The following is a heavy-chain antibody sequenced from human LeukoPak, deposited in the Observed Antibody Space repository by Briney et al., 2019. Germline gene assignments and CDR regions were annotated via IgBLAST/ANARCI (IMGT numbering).Heavy chain of an antibody. CDR2: ISGSGGST. V-gene: IGHV3-23*01. D-gene: IGHD6-19*01. Sequence: GGSPRLSCAASGFTFSSYAMSWVRQAPGKGLEWVSAISGSGGSTYYADSVKGRFTISRDNSKNTLYLQMNSLRAEDTAVYYCAKGTGWYPSTFDYWGQGTLVTVSS. J-gene: IGHJ4*02. CDR1: GFTFSSYA. CDR3: AKGTGWYPSTFDY.